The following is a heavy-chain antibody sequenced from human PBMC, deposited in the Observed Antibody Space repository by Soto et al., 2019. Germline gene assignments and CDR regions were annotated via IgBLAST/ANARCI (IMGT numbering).Heavy chain of an antibody. CDR3: ARAPDSSLDWDRYYYGMDV. CDR2: IYYSGST. CDR1: GGSISSYY. Sequence: SETLSLTCTVSGGSISSYYWSWIRQPPGKGLEWIGYIYYSGSTNYNPSLKSRVTISVDTSKNQFSLKLSSVTAADTAVYYCARAPDSSLDWDRYYYGMDVWGQGTTVTVSS. V-gene: IGHV4-59*01. D-gene: IGHD6-6*01. J-gene: IGHJ6*02.